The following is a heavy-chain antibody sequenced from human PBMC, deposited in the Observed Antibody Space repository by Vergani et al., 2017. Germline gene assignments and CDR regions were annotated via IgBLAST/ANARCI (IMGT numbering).Heavy chain of an antibody. CDR1: GYTFTSYY. CDR3: ARDSLLVVVAVDYYYYGMDV. Sequence: QVQLVQSGAEVKKPGASVKVSCKASGYTFTSYYMHWVRQAPGQGLEWMGIINPSGGSTSYAQKFQGRVTMTRDTSTSTVYMELSSLRSEDTAVYYCARDSLLVVVAVDYYYYGMDVWGQGTTVTVSS. D-gene: IGHD2-15*01. J-gene: IGHJ6*02. V-gene: IGHV1-46*01. CDR2: INPSGGST.